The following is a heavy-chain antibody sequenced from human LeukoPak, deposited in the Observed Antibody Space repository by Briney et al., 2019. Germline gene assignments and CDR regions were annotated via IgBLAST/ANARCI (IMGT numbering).Heavy chain of an antibody. J-gene: IGHJ4*02. D-gene: IGHD3-10*01. CDR1: GFTFSSFG. V-gene: IGHV3-30*02. CDR2: IRYDGNNK. CDR3: GKGFGVGWFGD. Sequence: GGSLRLSCAASGFTFSSFGMHWVRQAPGEGLEWVAFIRYDGNNKDYADSMKGRITISRDNSRNILYLQMDSLSPEVAAVYYCGKGFGVGWFGDWGQGTLVTVSS.